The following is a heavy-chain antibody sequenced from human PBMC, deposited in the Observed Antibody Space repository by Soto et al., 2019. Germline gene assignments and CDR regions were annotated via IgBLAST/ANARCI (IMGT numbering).Heavy chain of an antibody. D-gene: IGHD6-19*01. CDR2: IIPIFGTA. CDR1: GGTFSSYA. Sequence: ASVKVSCKASGGTFSSYAISWVRQAPGQGLEWMGGIIPIFGTANYAQKFQGRVTITADKSTSTAYMELSSLRSEDTAVYYCARGLYGAVAGHLDYWGQGTLVTSPQ. J-gene: IGHJ4*02. CDR3: ARGLYGAVAGHLDY. V-gene: IGHV1-69*06.